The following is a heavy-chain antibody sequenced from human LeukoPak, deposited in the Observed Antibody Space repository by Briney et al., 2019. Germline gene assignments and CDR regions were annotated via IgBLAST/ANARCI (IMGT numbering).Heavy chain of an antibody. J-gene: IGHJ6*02. Sequence: GGSLRLSCAASGFTFSNYAMSWVRQAPGKGLEWVSAISGGGGSTYYADSVKGRFTISRDNSKNTLYLQMNSPRADDTAVYYCAKGSGDLYYYYYGMDVWGQGTTVTVSS. CDR1: GFTFSNYA. CDR2: ISGGGGST. V-gene: IGHV3-23*01. D-gene: IGHD4-17*01. CDR3: AKGSGDLYYYYYGMDV.